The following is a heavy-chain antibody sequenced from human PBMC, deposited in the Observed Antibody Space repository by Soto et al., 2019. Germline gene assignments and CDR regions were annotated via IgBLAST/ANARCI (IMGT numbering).Heavy chain of an antibody. CDR3: MLTPRSRMRSDY. Sequence: RRLSCAASGFTFSNAWMSWVRQAPGKGLEWVGRIKSKTDGGTTDYAAPVKGRFTISRDDSKNTLYLQMNSLKTEDTAVYYCMLTPRSRMRSDYWGQGTLVTVSS. CDR1: GFTFSNAW. D-gene: IGHD2-8*01. V-gene: IGHV3-15*01. J-gene: IGHJ4*02. CDR2: IKSKTDGGTT.